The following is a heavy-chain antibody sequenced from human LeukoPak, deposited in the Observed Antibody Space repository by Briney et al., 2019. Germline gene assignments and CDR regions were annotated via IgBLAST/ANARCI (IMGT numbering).Heavy chain of an antibody. CDR1: GGSISSYY. CDR2: FFYSGST. CDR3: ARSQHYYDILPGQGYYYGMDV. J-gene: IGHJ6*02. D-gene: IGHD3-9*01. V-gene: IGHV4-59*08. Sequence: KPSETLSLTCTVSGGSISSYYWSWIRQPPGQGLEWIAYFFYSGSTNYNPSLKSRVTISMDTSKNQLSLNLTSVTAADTALYYCARSQHYYDILPGQGYYYGMDVWGQGTTVTVSS.